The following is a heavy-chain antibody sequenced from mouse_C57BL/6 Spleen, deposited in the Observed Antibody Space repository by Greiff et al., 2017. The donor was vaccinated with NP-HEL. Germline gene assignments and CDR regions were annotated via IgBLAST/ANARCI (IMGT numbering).Heavy chain of an antibody. D-gene: IGHD2-10*02. CDR3: ARRGYGKGSMDY. V-gene: IGHV1-55*01. CDR1: GYTFTSYW. Sequence: QVQLQQPGAELVKPGASVKMSCKASGYTFTSYWITWVKQRPGQGLEWIGDIYPGSGSTNYNEKFKSKATLTVDTSSSTAYMQLSSLTSEDSAVYYCARRGYGKGSMDYWGQGTSVTVSS. CDR2: IYPGSGST. J-gene: IGHJ4*01.